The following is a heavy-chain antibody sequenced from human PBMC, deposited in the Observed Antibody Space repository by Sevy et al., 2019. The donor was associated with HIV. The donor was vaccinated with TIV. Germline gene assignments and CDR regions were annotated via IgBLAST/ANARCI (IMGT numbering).Heavy chain of an antibody. CDR2: IYYSGST. CDR3: ARLGKRWLQFDY. D-gene: IGHD5-12*01. J-gene: IGHJ4*02. CDR1: GDSISSSSYY. Sequence: SETLSLTCTVSGDSISSSSYYWGWIRQPPGMGLEWIGSIYYSGSTYYNPSLKSRVTISVDTSKNQFSLKLSSVTAADTAVYYCARLGKRWLQFDYWGQGTLVTVSS. V-gene: IGHV4-39*01.